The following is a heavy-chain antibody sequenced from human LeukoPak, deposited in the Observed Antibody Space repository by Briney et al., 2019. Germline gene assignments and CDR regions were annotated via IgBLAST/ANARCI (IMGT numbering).Heavy chain of an antibody. D-gene: IGHD6-19*01. J-gene: IGHJ4*02. CDR2: ISWNSGSI. CDR1: GFTFDDYA. V-gene: IGHV3-9*01. Sequence: GGSLRLSCAASGFTFDDYAMHWVRQAPGKGLEWVSGISWNSGSIGYADSVKGRFTISRDNAKNSLYLQMNSLRAEDTAVYYCARVSGWKYYFDYWGQGTLVTVSS. CDR3: ARVSGWKYYFDY.